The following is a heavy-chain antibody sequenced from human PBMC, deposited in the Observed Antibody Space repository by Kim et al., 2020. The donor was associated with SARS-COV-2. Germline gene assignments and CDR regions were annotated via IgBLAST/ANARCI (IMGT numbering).Heavy chain of an antibody. CDR3: ARGLSSWYEGDY. D-gene: IGHD6-13*01. CDR1: GFTFSSYA. J-gene: IGHJ4*02. V-gene: IGHV3-64*01. Sequence: GGSLRLSCAASGFTFSSYAMHWVRQAPGKGLEYVSAISSNGGSTYYANSVKGRFTISRDNSKNTLYLQMGSLRAEDMAVYYCARGLSSWYEGDYWGQGTLVTVSS. CDR2: ISSNGGST.